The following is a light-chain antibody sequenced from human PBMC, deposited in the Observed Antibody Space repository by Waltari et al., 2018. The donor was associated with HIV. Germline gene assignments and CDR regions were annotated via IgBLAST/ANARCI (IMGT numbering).Light chain of an antibody. CDR3: ESYTSTSVWV. J-gene: IGLJ3*02. Sequence: QYALTQPASVSGYPGQSITISCTGSSNDVGGYNYVSWYQQHPGKAPRLMIYDVSTRPSGVSDRFSGSKSGDTASLTISGLQPEDEADYYCESYTSTSVWVFGGGTRLTVL. V-gene: IGLV2-14*03. CDR2: DVS. CDR1: SNDVGGYNY.